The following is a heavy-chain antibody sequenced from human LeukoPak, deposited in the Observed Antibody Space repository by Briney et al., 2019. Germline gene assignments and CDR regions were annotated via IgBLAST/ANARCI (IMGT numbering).Heavy chain of an antibody. CDR1: GFTFSSYE. CDR2: ISSSGSTT. Sequence: GGSLRLSCAASGFTFSSYEMNWVRQAPGKGLEWVSYISSSGSTTHHADSVKGRFTISRDNAKKSLYLQMNSLRAEDTAVYYCARDNYDSSGYYFDWGQGTLVTVSS. D-gene: IGHD3-22*01. J-gene: IGHJ4*02. CDR3: ARDNYDSSGYYFD. V-gene: IGHV3-48*03.